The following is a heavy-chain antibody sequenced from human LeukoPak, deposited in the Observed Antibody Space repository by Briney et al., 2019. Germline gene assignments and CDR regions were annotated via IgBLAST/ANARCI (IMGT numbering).Heavy chain of an antibody. Sequence: GGSLRLSCAASGFTFSSYWMSWVRQAPGKGLEWVANIKQDGSEKYYVDSVKGRFTISRDNAENSLYLQMNSLRAEDTAVYYCARVVRSYYFDYWGQGTLVTVSS. CDR3: ARVVRSYYFDY. J-gene: IGHJ4*02. V-gene: IGHV3-7*01. CDR2: IKQDGSEK. CDR1: GFTFSSYW.